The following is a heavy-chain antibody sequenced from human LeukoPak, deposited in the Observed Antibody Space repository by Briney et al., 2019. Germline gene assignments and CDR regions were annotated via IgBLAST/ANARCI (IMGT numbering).Heavy chain of an antibody. CDR1: GFSFRTYW. J-gene: IGHJ6*02. CDR2: VNKDGSEK. Sequence: GSLRLSCAASGFSFRTYWMSWVRQAPGKGPEWVANVNKDGSEKYYVDSVKGRFTISRDTAKNSLYLQMNDLRAEDTALYYCARNNDMDVWGQGTTVIVSS. CDR3: ARNNDMDV. D-gene: IGHD1/OR15-1a*01. V-gene: IGHV3-7*03.